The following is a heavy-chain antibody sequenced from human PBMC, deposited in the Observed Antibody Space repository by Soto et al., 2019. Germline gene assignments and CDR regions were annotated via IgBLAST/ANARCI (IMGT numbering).Heavy chain of an antibody. V-gene: IGHV5-51*01. Sequence: GESLKISCKGSGYSFTSYWIGWVRQMPGKGLEWMGIIYPGDSDTRYSPSFQGQVTISADKSISTAYLQWSSLKASDTAMYYCASQSSSVYYYYGMDVWGQGTTVTVSS. CDR2: IYPGDSDT. J-gene: IGHJ6*02. D-gene: IGHD6-6*01. CDR1: GYSFTSYW. CDR3: ASQSSSVYYYYGMDV.